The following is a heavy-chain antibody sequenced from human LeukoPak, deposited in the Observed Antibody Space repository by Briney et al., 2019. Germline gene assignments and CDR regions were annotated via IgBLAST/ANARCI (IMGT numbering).Heavy chain of an antibody. Sequence: GRSLRLSCAASGFTFSSSSMNWVRQAPGKGLEWVSSISSSSSYIYYADSVKGRFTISRDNTKSSLYLQMHSLRAEDTAVYYCARSSGWELLGGLDYWGQGTLVTVSS. V-gene: IGHV3-21*01. D-gene: IGHD1-26*01. CDR2: ISSSSSYI. J-gene: IGHJ4*02. CDR3: ARSSGWELLGGLDY. CDR1: GFTFSSSS.